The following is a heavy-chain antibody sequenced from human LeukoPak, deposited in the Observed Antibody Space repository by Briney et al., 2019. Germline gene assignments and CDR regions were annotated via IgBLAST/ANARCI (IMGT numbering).Heavy chain of an antibody. V-gene: IGHV4-34*01. Sequence: PSETLSLICAVSGVPFSSYYWSWVRQSPRQGLEWIGEINHSGYTNYNPSLKSRVTMSIDTSKNQFSLILTSVTAADAGVYYCTRAVAGHPDWGQGTLVTVSS. CDR3: TRAVAGHPD. CDR2: INHSGYT. D-gene: IGHD6-19*01. CDR1: GVPFSSYY. J-gene: IGHJ4*02.